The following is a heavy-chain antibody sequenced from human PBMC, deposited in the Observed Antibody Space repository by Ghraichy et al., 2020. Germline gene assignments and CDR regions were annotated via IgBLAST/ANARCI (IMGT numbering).Heavy chain of an antibody. CDR3: ARQGVGANWWFDP. CDR1: GDSISSRHYY. CDR2: IYYLGST. V-gene: IGHV4-39*01. D-gene: IGHD1-26*01. Sequence: SETLSLTCNVSGDSISSRHYYWAWIRQPPGKGLEWIGSIYYLGSTYYNPSLRSRVSMSVETSENQFSLKLSSVTAADTAVYYCARQGVGANWWFDPWGQGTPVTVSS. J-gene: IGHJ5*02.